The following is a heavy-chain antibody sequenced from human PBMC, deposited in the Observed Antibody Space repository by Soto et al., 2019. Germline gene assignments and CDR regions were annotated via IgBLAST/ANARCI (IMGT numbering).Heavy chain of an antibody. J-gene: IGHJ4*02. V-gene: IGHV3-30*18. CDR1: GFTFRSYG. CDR2: ISYDGSNT. CDR3: AKMPSFPSWSYCSGVSCFSPFFGY. D-gene: IGHD2-15*01. Sequence: GGSLRLSCAASGFTFRSYGMHWVRQAPGKGLDWVAVISYDGSNTYYADSVKGRFTISRDNSKNTLYLQMNSLRAEDTAVYYCAKMPSFPSWSYCSGVSCFSPFFGYWGQGTLVTVSS.